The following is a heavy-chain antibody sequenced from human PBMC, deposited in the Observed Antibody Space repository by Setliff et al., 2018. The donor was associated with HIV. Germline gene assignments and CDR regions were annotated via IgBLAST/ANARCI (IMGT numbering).Heavy chain of an antibody. CDR2: RYYSGST. V-gene: IGHV4-39*07. D-gene: IGHD1-26*01. CDR3: ALLYPYSGYLGY. J-gene: IGHJ4*02. CDR1: GASISSSTDY. Sequence: SETLSLTCTVSGASISSSTDYWGWIRQSPGKGLEWIGSRYYSGSTYQNPSLKSRVTISVDTSKNRFSLKLSSVTAADTAIYYCALLYPYSGYLGYWGQGTLVTVSS.